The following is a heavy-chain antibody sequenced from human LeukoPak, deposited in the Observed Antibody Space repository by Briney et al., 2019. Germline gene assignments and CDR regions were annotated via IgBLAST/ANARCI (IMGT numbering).Heavy chain of an antibody. V-gene: IGHV3-21*06. D-gene: IGHD6-6*01. CDR2: ISSGSNYI. CDR3: ARDKAQDSVYYGMDV. J-gene: IGHJ6*02. CDR1: GFTFSSYS. Sequence: GGSLRLSCAASGFTFSSYSMVWVRQAPGKGLEWVSSISSGSNYIYYADSVKGRFTISRDNARTSLYLQMNSLRAEDTAVYYCARDKAQDSVYYGMDVWGQGTTVTVSS.